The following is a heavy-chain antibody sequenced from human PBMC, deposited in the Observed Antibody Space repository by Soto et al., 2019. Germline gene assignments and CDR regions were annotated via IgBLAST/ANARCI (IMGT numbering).Heavy chain of an antibody. D-gene: IGHD3-10*01. CDR2: ISGSGGST. Sequence: EVQLLESGGGLVQPGGSLRLSCAASGFTFSSYAMSWVRQAPGKGLEWVSAISGSGGSTYYADSVKGRFTISRDNSKNPRYLQMSSLRAEDTAVYYCAKDRRRGDYYYYGMDVWGQGTTVTVSS. CDR3: AKDRRRGDYYYYGMDV. CDR1: GFTFSSYA. J-gene: IGHJ6*02. V-gene: IGHV3-23*01.